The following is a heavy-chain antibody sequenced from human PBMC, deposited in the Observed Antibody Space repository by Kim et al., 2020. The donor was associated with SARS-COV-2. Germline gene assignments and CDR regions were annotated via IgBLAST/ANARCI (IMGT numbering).Heavy chain of an antibody. Sequence: GGSLRLSCAASGFTFSSYGMHWVRQAPGKGLEWVAVISYDGSNKYYADSVKGRFTISRDNSKNTLYLQMNSLRAEDTAVYYCAKDPYENRLRWSLRPDYWGQGTLVTVSS. CDR1: GFTFSSYG. CDR2: ISYDGSNK. J-gene: IGHJ4*02. CDR3: AKDPYENRLRWSLRPDY. V-gene: IGHV3-30*18. D-gene: IGHD4-17*01.